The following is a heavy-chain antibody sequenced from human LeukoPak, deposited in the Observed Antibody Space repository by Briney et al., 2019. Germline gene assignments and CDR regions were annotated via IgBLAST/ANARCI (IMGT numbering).Heavy chain of an antibody. Sequence: PGGSLRLSCEASGFGFSYYWMNWVRQAPGKGLEWVANIKQDGSEKTYVDSVKGRFTIPRDNAKKSLFLQMNSLRAEDTAVYYCARAPLGYWSSTSCYDHYSYHYMDVWGKGTTVTVSS. V-gene: IGHV3-7*01. D-gene: IGHD2-2*01. J-gene: IGHJ6*03. CDR2: IKQDGSEK. CDR1: GFGFSYYW. CDR3: ARAPLGYWSSTSCYDHYSYHYMDV.